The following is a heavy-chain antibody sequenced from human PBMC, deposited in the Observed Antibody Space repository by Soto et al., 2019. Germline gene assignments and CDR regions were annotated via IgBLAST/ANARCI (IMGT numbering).Heavy chain of an antibody. CDR3: ARDPPLVGF. J-gene: IGHJ4*02. D-gene: IGHD3-10*01. Sequence: QVQLVESGGGLVKPGGSLRLSCAASGFTLSDYYVSWIRQAPGKGLEWVSYISTSGSGSTIYYADSVKGRFTISRDNAKNSLYLQMNSLRAEDTAVYYCARDPPLVGFWGQGTLVTVSS. V-gene: IGHV3-11*01. CDR2: ISTSGSGSTI. CDR1: GFTLSDYY.